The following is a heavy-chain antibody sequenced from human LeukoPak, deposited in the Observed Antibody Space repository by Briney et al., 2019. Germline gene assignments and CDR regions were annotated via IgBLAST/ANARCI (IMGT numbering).Heavy chain of an antibody. CDR1: GFTFDDYA. Sequence: PGGSLRLSCAASGFTFDDYAMHWVRQAPGKGLEWLSLISGDGGSTYYADSVKGRFTISRDNSKNSLYLQMNSLRTEDIALYYCAKDVGGSDDAFDIWGQGTMVTVSS. CDR2: ISGDGGST. J-gene: IGHJ3*02. D-gene: IGHD1-26*01. V-gene: IGHV3-43*02. CDR3: AKDVGGSDDAFDI.